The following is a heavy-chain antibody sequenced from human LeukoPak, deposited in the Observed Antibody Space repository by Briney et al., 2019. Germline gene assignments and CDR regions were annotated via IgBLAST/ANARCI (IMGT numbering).Heavy chain of an antibody. V-gene: IGHV4-34*01. Sequence: SETLSLTCAVYGGSFSGYYWSWIRQPPGKGLEWIGEINHSGSTNYNPSLKSRVTISVDTSKNQFSLKLSSVTAADTAVYYCARLAHMVRGVNRDYWGQGTLVTVSS. CDR3: ARLAHMVRGVNRDY. D-gene: IGHD3-10*01. CDR1: GGSFSGYY. J-gene: IGHJ4*02. CDR2: INHSGST.